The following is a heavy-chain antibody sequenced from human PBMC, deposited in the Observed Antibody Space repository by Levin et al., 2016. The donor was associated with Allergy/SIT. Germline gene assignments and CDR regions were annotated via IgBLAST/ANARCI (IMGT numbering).Heavy chain of an antibody. V-gene: IGHV4-59*13. J-gene: IGHJ3*02. CDR3: ARAVGAFDI. Sequence: PGKGLEWIGYIYYSGSTNYNPSLKSRVTISVDTSKNQFSLKLSSVTAADTAVYYCARAVGAFDIWGQGTMVTVSS. CDR2: IYYSGST.